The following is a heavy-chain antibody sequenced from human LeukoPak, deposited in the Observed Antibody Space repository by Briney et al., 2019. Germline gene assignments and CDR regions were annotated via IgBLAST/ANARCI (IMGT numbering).Heavy chain of an antibody. V-gene: IGHV4-38-2*02. CDR1: GDSLVSGHY. CDR2: VYHSGSI. Sequence: SETLSLTCTVSGDSLVSGHYWGWIRQPPGQGLEWVGSVYHSGSIYYNPSLKSRVTMSVDNSKNQFSLKLSSVTAADTAVYYCARGGCSSTSCYYSGWFDPWGQGTLVTVSS. CDR3: ARGGCSSTSCYYSGWFDP. D-gene: IGHD2-2*01. J-gene: IGHJ5*02.